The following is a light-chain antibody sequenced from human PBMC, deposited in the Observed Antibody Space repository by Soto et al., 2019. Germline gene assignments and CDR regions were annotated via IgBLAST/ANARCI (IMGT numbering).Light chain of an antibody. CDR1: PSVSNN. CDR3: QQRYDWPRT. J-gene: IGKJ1*01. Sequence: EILLPQSPATLSLSPGQRATLSCRASPSVSNNLAWYQPKPCQAPRLLIYDASNSATGIPARFSGSGSGTDFTLAISSLEPEECAVFECQQRYDWPRTFGQGTKVEIK. V-gene: IGKV3-11*01. CDR2: DAS.